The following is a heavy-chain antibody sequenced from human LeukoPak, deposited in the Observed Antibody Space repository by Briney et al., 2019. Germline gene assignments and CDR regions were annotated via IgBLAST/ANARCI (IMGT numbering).Heavy chain of an antibody. J-gene: IGHJ3*02. CDR3: ASSPFGDDAFDI. Sequence: SETLSLTCTVSGGSISSGGYYWSWIRQHPGKGLEWIGYIYYSGNTYYNPSLKSRVTISVDTSKNQFSLRLSSVTAADTAVYYCASSPFGDDAFDIWGQGTMVTVSS. V-gene: IGHV4-31*03. D-gene: IGHD3-10*01. CDR1: GGSISSGGYY. CDR2: IYYSGNT.